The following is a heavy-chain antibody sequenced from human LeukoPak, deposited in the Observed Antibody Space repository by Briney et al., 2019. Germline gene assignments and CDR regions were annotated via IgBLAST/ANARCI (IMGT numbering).Heavy chain of an antibody. J-gene: IGHJ4*02. V-gene: IGHV3-23*01. Sequence: GGSLRLSCAASGFTYSSYATSWVRQAPGKGLEWVSAISGSGGSTYYADSVKGRFTISRDNSKNTLYLQMNSLRAEDTAVYYCAKGVGDYFFGSRFDYWGQGTLVTVSS. D-gene: IGHD4-17*01. CDR2: ISGSGGST. CDR3: AKGVGDYFFGSRFDY. CDR1: GFTYSSYA.